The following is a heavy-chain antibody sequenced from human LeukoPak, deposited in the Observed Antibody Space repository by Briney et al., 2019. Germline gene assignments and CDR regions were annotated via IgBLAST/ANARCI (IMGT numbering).Heavy chain of an antibody. CDR3: ARLPLLDPEWYLDY. J-gene: IGHJ4*02. D-gene: IGHD3-3*01. Sequence: GGSLRLSCAASGFTFSNYGMSWVRQAPGKGLEWVSVISGSGGDTYYAYSVKGRFTISRDNSKNTLYLQMNSLRAEDTAVYYCARLPLLDPEWYLDYWGQGTLVTVSS. CDR2: ISGSGGDT. CDR1: GFTFSNYG. V-gene: IGHV3-23*01.